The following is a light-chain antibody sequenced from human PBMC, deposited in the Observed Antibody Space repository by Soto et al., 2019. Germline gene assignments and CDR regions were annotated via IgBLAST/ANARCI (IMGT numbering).Light chain of an antibody. Sequence: DITMTQSPSTLSTSVGDRVTITCRASQSISSWLAWYQQKPGKAPKLLIYDASSLESGVPSRFSGSGSGTEFTLTISSLQPDDFATYYCQQYNSYSPTFGQGTKLEIK. CDR1: QSISSW. CDR2: DAS. CDR3: QQYNSYSPT. V-gene: IGKV1-5*01. J-gene: IGKJ2*01.